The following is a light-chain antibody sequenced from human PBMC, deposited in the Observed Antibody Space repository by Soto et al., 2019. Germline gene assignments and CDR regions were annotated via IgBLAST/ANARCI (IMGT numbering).Light chain of an antibody. CDR1: QSISSY. V-gene: IGKV1-39*01. Sequence: DIQMTQSPSSLSASVGDRVTITCRASQSISSYLHWYQQRPGKAPKVLIYGASTLQSGVPSRFSGSGSGTEFTLTISSLQPEDSATYYCQQGYSISWTFGQGTKVEIK. CDR2: GAS. J-gene: IGKJ1*01. CDR3: QQGYSISWT.